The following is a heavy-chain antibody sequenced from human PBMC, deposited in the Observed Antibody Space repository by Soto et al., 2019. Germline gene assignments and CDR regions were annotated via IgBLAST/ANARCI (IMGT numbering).Heavy chain of an antibody. Sequence: GGSLRLSCAASGFTFSSYWMSWVRQAPGKGLEWVANIKPNGSEKYYVDSVKGRFTISRDNAEDLLYVQMNSLSADDTAVYYCARGKSSRYFDYWGQGALVTVSS. D-gene: IGHD6-13*01. CDR1: GFTFSSYW. J-gene: IGHJ4*02. CDR2: IKPNGSEK. CDR3: ARGKSSRYFDY. V-gene: IGHV3-7*02.